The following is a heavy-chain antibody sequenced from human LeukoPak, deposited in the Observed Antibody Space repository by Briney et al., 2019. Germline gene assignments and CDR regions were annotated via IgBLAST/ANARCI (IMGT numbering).Heavy chain of an antibody. J-gene: IGHJ3*02. Sequence: ASVKVSCKASGYTFTSYYMHWVRQAPGQGLEWMGIIKPSGGSTSYAQKFQGRVTMTRDTSTSTVYMELSSLRSEDTAVYYCAKSGSLILGAFDIWGQGTMVTVSS. CDR3: AKSGSLILGAFDI. V-gene: IGHV1-46*01. CDR2: IKPSGGST. D-gene: IGHD1-26*01. CDR1: GYTFTSYY.